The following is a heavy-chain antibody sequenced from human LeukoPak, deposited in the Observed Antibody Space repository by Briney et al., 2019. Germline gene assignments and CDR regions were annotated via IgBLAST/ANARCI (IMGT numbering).Heavy chain of an antibody. CDR2: VNHSGSI. CDR1: GGSFSGYY. V-gene: IGHV4-34*01. J-gene: IGHJ4*02. D-gene: IGHD3-16*02. CDR3: ARARGDYDYIWGSYRQRNPFDY. Sequence: SETLSLTCAVYGGSFSGYYWSWIRQPPGKGLGWIGEVNHSGSINYNPSLKSRVTVSVDTSKSQFSLKLSSVTAADTAVYYCARARGDYDYIWGSYRQRNPFDYWGQGTLVTVSS.